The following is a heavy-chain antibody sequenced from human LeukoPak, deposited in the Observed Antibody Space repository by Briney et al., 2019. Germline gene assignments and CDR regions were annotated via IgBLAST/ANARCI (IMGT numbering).Heavy chain of an antibody. CDR2: ISYDGSNK. V-gene: IGHV3-30*03. CDR3: ASSQGCSGGSCYSVGMDV. CDR1: GFTFSSYG. J-gene: IGHJ6*02. D-gene: IGHD2-15*01. Sequence: GGSLRLSCAASGFTFSSYGMHWVRQAPGKGLVWVAVISYDGSNKYYADSVKGRFTISRDNSKNTLYLQMNSLRAEDTAVYYCASSQGCSGGSCYSVGMDVWGQGTTVTVSS.